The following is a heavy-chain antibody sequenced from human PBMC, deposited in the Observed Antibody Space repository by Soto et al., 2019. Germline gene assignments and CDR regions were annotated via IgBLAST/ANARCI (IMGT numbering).Heavy chain of an antibody. J-gene: IGHJ6*02. Sequence: GESLKISCKGSGYSFTSYWISWVRQMPGKGLEWMGRIDPSDSYTNYSPSFQGHVTISADKSISTAYLLWSSLKASDTAMYYCARLRYCSGGSCYSTAYYFGMDVWGQGTTVTVSS. CDR2: IDPSDSYT. D-gene: IGHD2-15*01. V-gene: IGHV5-10-1*01. CDR1: GYSFTSYW. CDR3: ARLRYCSGGSCYSTAYYFGMDV.